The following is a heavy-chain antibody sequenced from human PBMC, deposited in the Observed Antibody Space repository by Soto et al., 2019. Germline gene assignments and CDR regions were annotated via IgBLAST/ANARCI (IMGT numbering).Heavy chain of an antibody. V-gene: IGHV4-34*01. D-gene: IGHD4-17*01. CDR3: ARVVDYGDFPRFDP. Sequence: SETLSLTCAVYGGSFSGYYLSWIRPPPGKGLEWIGEINHSGSTNYNPSLKSRVTISVDTSKNQFSLKLSSVTAADTAVYYCARVVDYGDFPRFDPWGQGTLVTVSS. J-gene: IGHJ5*02. CDR2: INHSGST. CDR1: GGSFSGYY.